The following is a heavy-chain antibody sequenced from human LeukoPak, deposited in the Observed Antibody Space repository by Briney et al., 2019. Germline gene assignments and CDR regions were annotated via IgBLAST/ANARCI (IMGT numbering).Heavy chain of an antibody. CDR1: GFTFRSKY. Sequence: PGGSLRLSCAASGFTFRSKYMGWVRQAPGKGREWVSLTHNDGSTYYADSVQGRFIISTDNSENSLYLQMNSLRAEDTAVYYCATGKNDIGAAFDFWGQGTMVTVSS. J-gene: IGHJ3*01. D-gene: IGHD1-1*01. V-gene: IGHV3-53*01. CDR2: THNDGST. CDR3: ATGKNDIGAAFDF.